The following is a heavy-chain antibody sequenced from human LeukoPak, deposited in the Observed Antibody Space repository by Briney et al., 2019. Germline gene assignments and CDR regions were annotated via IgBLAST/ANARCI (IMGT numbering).Heavy chain of an antibody. CDR1: GFTFSSYG. Sequence: PGRSLRLSCAASGFTFSSYGMHWVRQAPGKGLEWVAVISYDGSNKYYADSVKGRFTISRDNSKNTLYLQMNSLRAEDTAVYYCARELAGSGYCSSTSCPGAFDIWGQGTMVTVSS. J-gene: IGHJ3*02. CDR3: ARELAGSGYCSSTSCPGAFDI. V-gene: IGHV3-30*03. D-gene: IGHD2-2*01. CDR2: ISYDGSNK.